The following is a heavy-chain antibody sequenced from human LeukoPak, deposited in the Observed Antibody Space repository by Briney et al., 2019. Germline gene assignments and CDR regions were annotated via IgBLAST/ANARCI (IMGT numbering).Heavy chain of an antibody. CDR2: IWNDGSYK. CDR1: GFTFSSYG. D-gene: IGHD6-13*01. J-gene: IGHJ4*02. CDR3: AKVRQFTAATGTGLDQ. Sequence: GGSLRLSCAASGFTFSSYGMHWVRQAPGKGLDWVAVIWNDGSYKYYADSVRGRFTISRDNSMNTVYLQMNSLRAEDTAVYYCAKVRQFTAATGTGLDQWGQGTLVTVSS. V-gene: IGHV3-33*06.